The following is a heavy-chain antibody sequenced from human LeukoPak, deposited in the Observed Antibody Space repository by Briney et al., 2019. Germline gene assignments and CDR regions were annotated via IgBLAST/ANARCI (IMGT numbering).Heavy chain of an antibody. J-gene: IGHJ4*02. D-gene: IGHD4-23*01. CDR3: ARDPSNSAHYFDY. Sequence: GGSLRLLCAVCGPTLSNYWLQGVRQVPAKGRVWVSRDNGDGTSTYYADSVKGRFTISRDNAKNTLFLQMNSLNAEDTAVYFCARDPSNSAHYFDYWGQGTLVTVSA. V-gene: IGHV3-74*01. CDR2: DNGDGTST. CDR1: GPTLSNYW.